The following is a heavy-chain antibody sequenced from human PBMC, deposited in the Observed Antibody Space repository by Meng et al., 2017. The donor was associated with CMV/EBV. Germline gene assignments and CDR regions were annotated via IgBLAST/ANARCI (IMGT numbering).Heavy chain of an antibody. CDR1: GFTFSSYS. V-gene: IGHV3-21*01. D-gene: IGHD3-22*01. J-gene: IGHJ4*02. CDR2: ISSSSSYI. Sequence: GGSLRLSCAASGFTFSSYSMNWVRQAPGKGLKWVSSISSSSSYIYYADSVKGRFTISRDNAKNSLYLQMNSLRAEDTAVYYCARDTITMIASDYWGQGTLVTVSS. CDR3: ARDTITMIASDY.